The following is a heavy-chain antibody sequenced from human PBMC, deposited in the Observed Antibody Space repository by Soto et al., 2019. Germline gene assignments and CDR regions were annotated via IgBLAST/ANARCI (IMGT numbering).Heavy chain of an antibody. Sequence: GGSLRLACAASAFTFISYWMHWVRQVPGKGLLWVSRIDEYGSTINYPGSVKGRFTISRDNARNTLYLEMNSLRAEDTALYYCTRDIGGKGAYWGPGTLVTVSS. D-gene: IGHD3-10*01. CDR1: AFTFISYW. V-gene: IGHV3-74*01. CDR3: TRDIGGKGAY. CDR2: IDEYGSTI. J-gene: IGHJ4*02.